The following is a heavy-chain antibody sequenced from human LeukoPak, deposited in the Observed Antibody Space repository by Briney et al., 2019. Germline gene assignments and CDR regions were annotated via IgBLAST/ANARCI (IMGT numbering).Heavy chain of an antibody. CDR3: AREAQVAGYYFDY. CDR1: GGSISSYY. Sequence: SETLSLTCTVSGGSISSYYWSWIRQPPGKGLEWIGYIYYSGSTNYNPSLKSRVTISVDTSKNQFSLKLSSVTAADTAVYYCAREAQVAGYYFDYWGQGTLVTVSS. D-gene: IGHD6-19*01. J-gene: IGHJ4*02. V-gene: IGHV4-59*01. CDR2: IYYSGST.